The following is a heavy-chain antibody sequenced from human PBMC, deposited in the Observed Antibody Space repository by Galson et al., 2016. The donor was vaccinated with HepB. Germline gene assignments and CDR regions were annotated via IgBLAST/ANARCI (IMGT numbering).Heavy chain of an antibody. CDR1: GFTFSSYG. Sequence: LRLSCAASGFTFSSYGIHWVRQAPGKGLEWVAVISHDGNNKFYADSVKGRFTISRDNSKNTLFLQLNSLRAEDTAVYYCAKDPYAVVSRPEYFQHWGQGTLVAVSS. V-gene: IGHV3-30*18. D-gene: IGHD2-2*01. CDR3: AKDPYAVVSRPEYFQH. CDR2: ISHDGNNK. J-gene: IGHJ1*01.